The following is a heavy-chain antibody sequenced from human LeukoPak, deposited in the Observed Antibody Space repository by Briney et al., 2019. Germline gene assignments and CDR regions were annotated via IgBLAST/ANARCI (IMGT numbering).Heavy chain of an antibody. J-gene: IGHJ6*03. V-gene: IGHV1-69*13. Sequence: SVKVSCKASGGTFSSYAISWVRQAPGQGLEWMGGIIPIFGTANYAQKFQGRVTITADESTSTAYMELSSLRSEDTAVYYCARGLLRKYYYYYMDVWGKGTTVTISS. CDR2: IIPIFGTA. D-gene: IGHD3-22*01. CDR1: GGTFSSYA. CDR3: ARGLLRKYYYYYMDV.